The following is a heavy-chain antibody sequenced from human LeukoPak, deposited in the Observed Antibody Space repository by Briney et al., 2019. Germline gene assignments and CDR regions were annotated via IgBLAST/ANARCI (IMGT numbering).Heavy chain of an antibody. CDR2: INHSGST. Sequence: PSETLSLTCAVYGGSFSGYYWSWIRQPPGKGLEWIGEINHSGSTNYNPSLKSRVTISVDTSKNQFSLNLSSVTAADTAVYFCARGQYGFGYWGQGPRVTVSS. V-gene: IGHV4-34*01. J-gene: IGHJ4*02. CDR3: ARGQYGFGY. D-gene: IGHD4-17*01. CDR1: GGSFSGYY.